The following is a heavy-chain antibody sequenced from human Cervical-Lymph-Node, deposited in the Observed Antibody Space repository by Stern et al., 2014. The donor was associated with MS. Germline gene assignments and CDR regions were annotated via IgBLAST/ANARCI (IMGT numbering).Heavy chain of an antibody. CDR3: ATSAGFYSAMDV. Sequence: QVQLGQSGAEVKKPGSSVKVSCRTSGGTFSNSAFSWIRQAPGQGLEWMGAIIPIVGTATYAQRFQGRVTISAHESTNTAYMELSSLRSEDTAVYYCATSAGFYSAMDVWGPGTTVAVSS. J-gene: IGHJ6*02. CDR1: GGTFSNSA. CDR2: IIPIVGTA. V-gene: IGHV1-69*01. D-gene: IGHD2-21*01.